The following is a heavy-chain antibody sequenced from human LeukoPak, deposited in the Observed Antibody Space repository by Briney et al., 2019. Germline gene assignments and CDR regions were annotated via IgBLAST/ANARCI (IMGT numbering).Heavy chain of an antibody. Sequence: SETLSLTCTVSGVSISTSNSYWGWIRQPPGKGLEWIGSMYYTGNTYYNASLKSRVTISIDTSKNQISLRLTSVTAADTAMYYCARQTGSGLFTLPGGQGTLVTVSS. D-gene: IGHD3/OR15-3a*01. V-gene: IGHV4-39*01. CDR1: GVSISTSNSY. CDR2: MYYTGNT. J-gene: IGHJ4*02. CDR3: ARQTGSGLFTLP.